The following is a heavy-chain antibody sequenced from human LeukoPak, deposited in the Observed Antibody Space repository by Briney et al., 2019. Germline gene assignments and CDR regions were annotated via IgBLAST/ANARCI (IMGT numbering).Heavy chain of an antibody. V-gene: IGHV4-34*01. D-gene: IGHD4-4*01. Sequence: PSETLSLTCAVYGGSFSGYYWSWIRQPPGKGLERIGSVHYSGSTYYNPSLKSRVTISVDTSKNQCSLKLTSVTAADTAVYYCASLLMTTVTLEWGQGTLVTVSS. CDR2: VHYSGST. CDR3: ASLLMTTVTLE. J-gene: IGHJ4*02. CDR1: GGSFSGYY.